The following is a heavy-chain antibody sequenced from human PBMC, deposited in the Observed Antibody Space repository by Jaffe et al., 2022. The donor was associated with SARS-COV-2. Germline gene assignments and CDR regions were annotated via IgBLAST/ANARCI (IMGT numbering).Heavy chain of an antibody. CDR3: AKTPWYSDAFHI. J-gene: IGHJ3*02. V-gene: IGHV3-23*01. CDR1: GFTFSTYA. Sequence: EVKLLESGGGLVQPGGSLRLSCAASGFTFSTYAMSWVRQAPGKGLEWVSGISGSGGNTYYADSVKGRFTISRDNSKNTLYLQMDSLRAEDTAVYSCAKTPWYSDAFHIWGQGTMVTVSS. D-gene: IGHD2-15*01. CDR2: ISGSGGNT.